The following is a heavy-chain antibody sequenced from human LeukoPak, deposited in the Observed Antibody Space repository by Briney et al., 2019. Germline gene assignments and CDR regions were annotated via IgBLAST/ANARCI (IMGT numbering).Heavy chain of an antibody. CDR1: GGSISSSSYY. V-gene: IGHV4-61*01. D-gene: IGHD6-19*01. Sequence: SETLSLTCTVSGGSISSSSYYWSWIRQPPGKGLEWIGYIYYSGSTNYNPSLKSRVTISVDTSKNQFSLKLSSVTAADTAVYYCARHGYSSGSLAWFDPWGQGTLVTVSS. CDR2: IYYSGST. J-gene: IGHJ5*02. CDR3: ARHGYSSGSLAWFDP.